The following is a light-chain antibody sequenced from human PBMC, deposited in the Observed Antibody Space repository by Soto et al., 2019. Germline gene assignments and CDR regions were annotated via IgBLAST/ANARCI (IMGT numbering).Light chain of an antibody. V-gene: IGLV2-11*01. J-gene: IGLJ2*01. CDR3: CSYAGSYTVV. CDR2: DVS. Sequence: QSALTQPRSVSESPGQSVTISCTGTSSDVGDYNYVSWYQHLPGKAPKLMIYDVSKRPSGVPDRFSGSKSGNTASLTISGLQAEDEADYYCCSYAGSYTVVFGGGTKLTVL. CDR1: SSDVGDYNY.